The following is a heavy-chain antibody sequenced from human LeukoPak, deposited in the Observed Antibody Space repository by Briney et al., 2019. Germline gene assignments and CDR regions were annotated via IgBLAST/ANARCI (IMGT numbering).Heavy chain of an antibody. J-gene: IGHJ4*02. D-gene: IGHD1-1*01. V-gene: IGHV3-23*01. Sequence: PGGSLRLSCAASGFTFSSYVLSWVRQAPGKGLEWVSVINYNGETTYYADSVKGRFTISRDNSKNTLYLQMDSLRAEDTTVYYCAKSSTNINCRHFDCWGQGTLVTVAS. CDR2: INYNGETT. CDR3: AKSSTNINCRHFDC. CDR1: GFTFSSYV.